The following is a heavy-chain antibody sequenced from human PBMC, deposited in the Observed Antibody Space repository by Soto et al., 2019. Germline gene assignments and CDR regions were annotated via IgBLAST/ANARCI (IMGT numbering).Heavy chain of an antibody. Sequence: GASVKVSCKASGYTFTSYGISWVRQAPGQGLEWMGWISAYNGNTNYAQKLQGRVTMTTDTSTSTAYMELRSLRSDDTAVYYCARVFGQSFWSGPIDYWGQGTLVTVSS. CDR3: ARVFGQSFWSGPIDY. V-gene: IGHV1-18*04. J-gene: IGHJ4*02. CDR2: ISAYNGNT. D-gene: IGHD3-3*01. CDR1: GYTFTSYG.